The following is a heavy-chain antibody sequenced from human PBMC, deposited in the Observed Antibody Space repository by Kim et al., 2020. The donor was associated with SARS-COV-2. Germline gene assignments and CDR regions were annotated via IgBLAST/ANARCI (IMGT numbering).Heavy chain of an antibody. CDR2: ISYDGSNK. CDR3: ARGFTMIVVVIIY. D-gene: IGHD3-22*01. J-gene: IGHJ4*02. V-gene: IGHV3-30*04. CDR1: GFTFSSYA. Sequence: GGSLRLSCAASGFTFSSYAMHWVRQAPGKGLEWVAVISYDGSNKYYADSVKGRFTISRDNSKNTLYLQMNSLRAEDTAVYYCARGFTMIVVVIIYWGQGT.